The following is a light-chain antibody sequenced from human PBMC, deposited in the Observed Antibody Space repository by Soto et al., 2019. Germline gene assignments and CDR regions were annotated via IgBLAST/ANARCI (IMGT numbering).Light chain of an antibody. CDR2: GAS. CDR3: QQYGSSPLT. CDR1: QSGSSSY. Sequence: EIVLTQSPGTLSLSPGERATLSCRASQSGSSSYLAWYQQKPGQAPRLLIYGASSRATGNPDRFSGSGSGTDFTLTISSLEPEDFAVYYWQQYGSSPLTFGGGTKVEIK. V-gene: IGKV3-20*01. J-gene: IGKJ4*01.